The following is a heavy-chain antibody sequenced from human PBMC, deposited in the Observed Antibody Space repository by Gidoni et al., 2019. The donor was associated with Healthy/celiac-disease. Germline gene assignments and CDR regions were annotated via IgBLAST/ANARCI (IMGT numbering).Heavy chain of an antibody. V-gene: IGHV3-48*02. CDR1: GFTFSSYR. Sequence: EVQLVESGGGLVQPGGSLRLSCAASGFTFSSYRMNWVRQAPGKGLEWVSYISSSSSTIYYADSVKGRFTISRDNAKNSLYLQMNSLRDEDTAVYYCATQEYGDYVTPGFYYYGMDVWGQGTTVTVSS. CDR2: ISSSSSTI. D-gene: IGHD4-17*01. J-gene: IGHJ6*02. CDR3: ATQEYGDYVTPGFYYYGMDV.